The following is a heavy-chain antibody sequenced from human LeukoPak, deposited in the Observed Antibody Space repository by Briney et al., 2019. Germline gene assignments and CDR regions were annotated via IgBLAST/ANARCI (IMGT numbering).Heavy chain of an antibody. CDR2: ISGGGSNI. Sequence: GGSLRLSCAPSGFTFSSYTMNWVRQAPGKGLEWVSSISGGGSNIYYADSVQGRFTISRDNSKSTIFLQMNSLRAEDTAVYYCATGYCSGDGCRKDYWGQGTLVTVSS. J-gene: IGHJ4*02. V-gene: IGHV3-23*01. CDR1: GFTFSSYT. D-gene: IGHD2-15*01. CDR3: ATGYCSGDGCRKDY.